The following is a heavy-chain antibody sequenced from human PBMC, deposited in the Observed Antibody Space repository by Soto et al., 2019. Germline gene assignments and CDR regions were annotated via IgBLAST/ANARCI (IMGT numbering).Heavy chain of an antibody. Sequence: GGSLRLSCAASGFTFSSYAMSWVRQAPGKGLEWVSAISGSGGSTYYADSVKGRFTISRDNSKNTLYLQMNSLRAEDTAVYYCAKDWSQSAPQWRHFDYWGQGTLVTVSS. CDR1: GFTFSSYA. D-gene: IGHD6-19*01. V-gene: IGHV3-23*01. CDR2: ISGSGGST. J-gene: IGHJ4*02. CDR3: AKDWSQSAPQWRHFDY.